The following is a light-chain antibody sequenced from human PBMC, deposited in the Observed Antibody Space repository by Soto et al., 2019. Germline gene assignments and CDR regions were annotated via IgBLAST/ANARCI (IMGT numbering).Light chain of an antibody. J-gene: IGLJ3*02. Sequence: QSVLTQPPSASGTPGQRVTISCSGSSFNIGSNYVYWYQQLPGTAPKLPIYRNNQRPSGVPDRFSGSKSGTSASLAISGLRSEDEADYYCAAWDESLSGGVFGGGTKLTVL. CDR3: AAWDESLSGGV. CDR1: SFNIGSNY. V-gene: IGLV1-47*01. CDR2: RNN.